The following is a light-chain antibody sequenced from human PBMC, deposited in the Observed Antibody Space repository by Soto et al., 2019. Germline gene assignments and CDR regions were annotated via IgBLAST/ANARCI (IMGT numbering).Light chain of an antibody. V-gene: IGLV1-51*01. CDR2: DDN. CDR3: GTWDRSLSAVV. Sequence: QSVLTQPPSVSAAPGQKVTISCSGSNSNIETNYVSWYQHLPGTAPKLLIYDDNKRSSGIPDRLSGSKSGTSATLGITGLQTGDEATYYCGTWDRSLSAVVFGGGTQLTVL. CDR1: NSNIETNY. J-gene: IGLJ2*01.